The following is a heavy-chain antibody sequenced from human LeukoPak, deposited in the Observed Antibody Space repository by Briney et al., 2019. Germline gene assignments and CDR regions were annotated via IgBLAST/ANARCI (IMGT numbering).Heavy chain of an antibody. V-gene: IGHV1-24*01. J-gene: IGHJ4*02. D-gene: IGHD1-1*01. Sequence: ASVKVSGKVSGYTLTELSMHWVRQAPGKGLEWMGGFDPEDGETIYAQKFQGRVTMTEDTSTDTAYMELSSLRSEDTAVYYCATDPRDLGRNIRGTITGTTDYWGQGTLVTVSS. CDR3: ATDPRDLGRNIRGTITGTTDY. CDR2: FDPEDGET. CDR1: GYTLTELS.